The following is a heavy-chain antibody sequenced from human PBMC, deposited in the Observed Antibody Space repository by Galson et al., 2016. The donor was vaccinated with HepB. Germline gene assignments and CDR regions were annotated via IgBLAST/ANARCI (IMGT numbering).Heavy chain of an antibody. CDR1: RGSFSDYY. CDR3: ARGVYHLGSGSYLRGQGPPYYVMDV. J-gene: IGHJ6*02. CDR2: INHRGST. V-gene: IGHV4-34*01. Sequence: SETLSLTCTVYRGSFSDYYWTWIRQPPGKGLEWIAEINHRGSTNYNSSLKSRVTISADMSKSQFSLKLTSVTAADTAVYYCARGVYHLGSGSYLRGQGPPYYVMDVWGQGTTVTVSS. D-gene: IGHD3-10*01.